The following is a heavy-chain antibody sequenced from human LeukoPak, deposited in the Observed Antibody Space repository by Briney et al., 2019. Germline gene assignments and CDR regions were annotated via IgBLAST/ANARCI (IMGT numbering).Heavy chain of an antibody. Sequence: GGPLRLSCAASGFTFSSYGMHWVRQAPGKGLEWVAFIRYDGSNKYYADSVKGRFTISRDNSKNTLYLQMNSLRAEDTAVYYCAKDPKYYYDSSGYYDYYYYYMDVWGKGTTVTVSS. CDR2: IRYDGSNK. V-gene: IGHV3-30*02. CDR1: GFTFSSYG. D-gene: IGHD3-22*01. J-gene: IGHJ6*03. CDR3: AKDPKYYYDSSGYYDYYYYYMDV.